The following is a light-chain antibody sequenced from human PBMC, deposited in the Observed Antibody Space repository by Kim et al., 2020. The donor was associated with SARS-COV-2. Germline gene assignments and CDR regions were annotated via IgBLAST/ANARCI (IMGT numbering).Light chain of an antibody. CDR2: EDD. CDR1: GGSIDDNY. J-gene: IGLJ2*01. CDR3: QSYNRSSVV. Sequence: GKTVTISCTRRGGSIDDNYVQWYQQRPGGVPTNVIYEDDQRPSGVSDRFSGSIDNSSNSASLTISGLKTEDEADYYCQSYNRSSVVFGGGTKVTVL. V-gene: IGLV6-57*03.